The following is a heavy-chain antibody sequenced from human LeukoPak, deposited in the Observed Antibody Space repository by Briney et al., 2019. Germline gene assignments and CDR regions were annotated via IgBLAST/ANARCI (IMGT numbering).Heavy chain of an antibody. CDR2: IYYSGST. D-gene: IGHD3-10*01. CDR3: ARGDYYGSGTYYKKTVDY. V-gene: IGHV4-59*01. Sequence: PSETLSLTCTVSGGSISSYYWSWIRQPPGKGLEWIGYIYYSGSTNYNPPLKSRVTISVDTSKNQLSLKLSSVTAADTAVYYCARGDYYGSGTYYKKTVDYWGQGTLVTVSS. J-gene: IGHJ4*02. CDR1: GGSISSYY.